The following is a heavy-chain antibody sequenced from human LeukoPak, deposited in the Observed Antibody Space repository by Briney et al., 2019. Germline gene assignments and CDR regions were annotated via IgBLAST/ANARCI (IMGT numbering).Heavy chain of an antibody. CDR1: GFTFSANS. CDR3: ATYTHWVAGDV. J-gene: IGHJ6*02. D-gene: IGHD3-16*01. V-gene: IGHV3-21*01. CDR2: ISDSSSYI. Sequence: GGSLRLSCAASGFTFSANSMTWVRQAPGKGLEWVASISDSSSYICYADSVKGRFTISRDNAENSVYLQMSSLRAEDTAVYYCATYTHWVAGDVWGQGTTVTVSS.